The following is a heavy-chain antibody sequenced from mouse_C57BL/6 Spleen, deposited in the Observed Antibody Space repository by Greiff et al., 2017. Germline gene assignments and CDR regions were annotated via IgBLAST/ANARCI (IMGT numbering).Heavy chain of an antibody. J-gene: IGHJ2*01. CDR3: ARSHDFDY. CDR2: INPGSGGT. V-gene: IGHV1-54*01. CDR1: GYAFTNYL. Sequence: VKLQESGAELVRPGTSVKVSCKASGYAFTNYLIEWVKQRPGQGLEWIGVINPGSGGTNYNEKFKGKATLTADKSSSTAYMQLSSLTSEDSAVYFCARSHDFDYWGQGTTLTVSS.